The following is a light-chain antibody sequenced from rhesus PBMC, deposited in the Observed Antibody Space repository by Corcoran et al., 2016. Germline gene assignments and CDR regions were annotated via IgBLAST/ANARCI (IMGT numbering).Light chain of an antibody. CDR3: QHGYGTPYS. Sequence: DIQMTQSPSSLSASVGDRVTITCRASENVNNYLNWYQQKPGKAPKLLNYKASTLQSGVPTRFSGSGSGTVYPFTISSLQPEDVATYYCQHGYGTPYSFGQGTKVEIK. CDR2: KAS. J-gene: IGKJ2*01. CDR1: ENVNNY. V-gene: IGKV1-74*01.